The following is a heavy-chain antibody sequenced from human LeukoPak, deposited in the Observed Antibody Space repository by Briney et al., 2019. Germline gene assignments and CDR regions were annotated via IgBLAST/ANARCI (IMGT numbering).Heavy chain of an antibody. CDR2: IYYSGST. V-gene: IGHV4-39*01. CDR1: GGSITSGSYY. J-gene: IGHJ4*02. Sequence: SETLSLTCTVSGGSITSGSYYWAWIRQPPGKGLEWIGSIYYSGSTYYNPSLKSRVTISVDTSKNQFSLKPSSVTAADTAVYYCARHSSGWHILDYWGQGTLVTVSS. CDR3: ARHSSGWHILDY. D-gene: IGHD6-19*01.